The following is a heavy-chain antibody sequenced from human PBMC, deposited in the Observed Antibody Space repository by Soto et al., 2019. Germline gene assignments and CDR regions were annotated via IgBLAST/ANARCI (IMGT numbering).Heavy chain of an antibody. D-gene: IGHD3-22*01. V-gene: IGHV1-46*03. Sequence: VQLVQSGAEVKKPGASVKISCKASGYTFTTNFIHWIRQAPGQGLEWVGIISPGGGTTVYAQKYQGRVTMTRDTSTSTVYMELRNLRSEDTAAFYCARAHYDSDAFDFWGQGTMVIVSS. CDR3: ARAHYDSDAFDF. CDR2: ISPGGGTT. J-gene: IGHJ3*01. CDR1: GYTFTTNF.